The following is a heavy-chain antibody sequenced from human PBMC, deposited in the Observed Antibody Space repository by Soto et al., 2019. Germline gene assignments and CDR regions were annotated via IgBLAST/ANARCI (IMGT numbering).Heavy chain of an antibody. CDR1: GFICSSYD. V-gene: IGHV3-23*01. Sequence: GGSLRLSCAAPGFICSSYDMSWVRQAPGKGLEWVSTILVGGSTHYEDSVTGRFTISRDTSKNTVFLQMNSLTAGDTAVYYCAKATAPSGGAFDICGQGTMVTVSS. J-gene: IGHJ3*02. CDR3: AKATAPSGGAFDI. D-gene: IGHD1-1*01. CDR2: ILVGGST.